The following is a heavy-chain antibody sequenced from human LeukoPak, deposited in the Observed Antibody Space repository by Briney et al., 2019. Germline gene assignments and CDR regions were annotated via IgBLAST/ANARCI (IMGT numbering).Heavy chain of an antibody. CDR2: INHSGST. CDR1: SGSFSGYY. Sequence: SETLSLTCAVYSGSFSGYYWSWIRQPPGKGLEWIGEINHSGSTNYNPSLKSRVTISVDTSKNQFSLKLSSVTAADTAVYYCARHRATVLDYWGQGTLVTVSS. J-gene: IGHJ4*02. V-gene: IGHV4-34*01. D-gene: IGHD4-17*01. CDR3: ARHRATVLDY.